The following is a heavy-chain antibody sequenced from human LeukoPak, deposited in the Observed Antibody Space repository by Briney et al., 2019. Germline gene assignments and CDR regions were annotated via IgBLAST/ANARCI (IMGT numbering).Heavy chain of an antibody. Sequence: SGGCLRLSCVASGFTFSNYAMSCVRQAAGKRREWVSAVTVSGGSTYYADSVKGRFTISRDNSRNTLFLQMNSLRAEDTAIYYCAKWGDFDILTGYYVSDFWGQGTLVTVSS. D-gene: IGHD3-9*01. CDR3: AKWGDFDILTGYYVSDF. CDR1: GFTFSNYA. J-gene: IGHJ4*02. CDR2: VTVSGGST. V-gene: IGHV3-23*01.